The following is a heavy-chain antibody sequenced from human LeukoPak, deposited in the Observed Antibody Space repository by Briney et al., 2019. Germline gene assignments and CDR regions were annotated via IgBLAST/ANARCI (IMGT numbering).Heavy chain of an antibody. Sequence: GESLKISCKGSGYSFDTYWIGWVRQMPGKDLEWMGIIYPGDSETKYSPSFQGQVTFSADKTISTAYLQWSSLKASDTAMYYCATGDYAHYFDYWGQGTLVTVSS. CDR3: ATGDYAHYFDY. CDR2: IYPGDSET. V-gene: IGHV5-51*01. D-gene: IGHD4-17*01. J-gene: IGHJ4*02. CDR1: GYSFDTYW.